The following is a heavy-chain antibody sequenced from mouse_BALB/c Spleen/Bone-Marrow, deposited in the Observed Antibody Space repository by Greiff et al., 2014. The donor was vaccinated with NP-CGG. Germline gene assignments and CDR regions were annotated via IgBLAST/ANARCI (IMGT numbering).Heavy chain of an antibody. CDR3: AGNPHYYAMDY. Sequence: QVQLKESGPELVKPGASVKISCKTSGYTFSYSWMNWVRQRPGQGLEWIGRIYPEDGDTNYNGRFKGKATLTADKSSNTTYIQLSSLTSVDSAVYFCAGNPHYYAMDYWGQGTSVTVSS. CDR1: GYTFSYSW. J-gene: IGHJ4*01. V-gene: IGHV1-82*01. CDR2: IYPEDGDT.